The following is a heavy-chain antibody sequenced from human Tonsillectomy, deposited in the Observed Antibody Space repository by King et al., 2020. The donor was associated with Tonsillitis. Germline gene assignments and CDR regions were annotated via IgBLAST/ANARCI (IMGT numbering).Heavy chain of an antibody. Sequence: GQLVQSGGGLVQPGGSLRLSCAASGFTFSSYWMHWVRHAPGKGLVWVSRINSDGSSTSYADSVKGRFTISRDNAKNTLYLQMNSMRDEDTAVYYCAEGLRESYNWAYCMDVWGQGTTVTVSS. D-gene: IGHD5-24*01. CDR3: AEGLRESYNWAYCMDV. CDR2: INSDGSST. V-gene: IGHV3-74*02. CDR1: GFTFSSYW. J-gene: IGHJ6*02.